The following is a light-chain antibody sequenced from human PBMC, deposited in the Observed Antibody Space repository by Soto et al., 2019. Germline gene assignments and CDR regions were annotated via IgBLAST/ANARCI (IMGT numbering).Light chain of an antibody. CDR1: ETIRIY. V-gene: IGKV1-39*01. Sequence: IHMTQSASSLSASVGYRVTIICRASETIRIYLNWYQQRLGKAPNLLIYGASRLHSGVPSRFSGSGYGTDFNLTISSLQTEDFATYFCQQSYTSPPTFGQGTKVDIK. J-gene: IGKJ1*01. CDR3: QQSYTSPPT. CDR2: GAS.